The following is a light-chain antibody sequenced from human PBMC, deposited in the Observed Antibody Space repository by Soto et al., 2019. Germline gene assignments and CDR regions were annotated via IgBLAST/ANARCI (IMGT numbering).Light chain of an antibody. CDR3: QQYKSWPIT. Sequence: EIVMPQSPATLCLSQVESATLTCRASQSINRDLAWYVQKPGQAPRRVVYGASTWATGVPPRFTGSGSGTEFTLTISGLQSEDFAVYYCQQYKSWPITFGQGTRLEIK. CDR2: GAS. V-gene: IGKV3D-15*01. J-gene: IGKJ5*01. CDR1: QSINRD.